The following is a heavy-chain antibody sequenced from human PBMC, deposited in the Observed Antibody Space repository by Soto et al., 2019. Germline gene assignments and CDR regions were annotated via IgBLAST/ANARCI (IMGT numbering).Heavy chain of an antibody. CDR1: GGSISSGGYY. J-gene: IGHJ4*02. CDR3: ARWADSGGRLKFAY. Sequence: SETLSLTCTVSGGSISSGGYYWSWIRKHPGRGLEWIGYLYYSGRTYYNPSLKSRVTISVDTSKNQFSLKLSSVTAADTAVYYCARWADSGGRLKFAYWGQGTLVTVSS. D-gene: IGHD3-22*01. CDR2: LYYSGRT. V-gene: IGHV4-31*03.